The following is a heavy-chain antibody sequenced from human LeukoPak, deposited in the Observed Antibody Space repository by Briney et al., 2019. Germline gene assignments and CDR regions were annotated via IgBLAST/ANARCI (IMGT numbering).Heavy chain of an antibody. CDR3: AGQLVTTNWFDP. D-gene: IGHD6-13*01. Sequence: PGGSLRLSCAASGFTFSSYGMHWVRQAPGKGLEWVAVISYDGSNKYYADSVKGRFTISRDNSKNTLYLQMNSLRAEDTAVYYCAGQLVTTNWFDPWGQGTLVTVSS. CDR1: GFTFSSYG. J-gene: IGHJ5*02. CDR2: ISYDGSNK. V-gene: IGHV3-30*03.